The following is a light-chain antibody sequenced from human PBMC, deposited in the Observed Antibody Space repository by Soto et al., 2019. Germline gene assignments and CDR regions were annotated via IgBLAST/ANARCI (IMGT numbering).Light chain of an antibody. Sequence: DTQMTQSPSTLSASVGGRVTITCRASQSISSWLAWYQQKPGKAPKLLINKASSLESGVPSRFSGSGSGTEFALTISSLQPDDFATYYCQHFNSYPWTFGQGTKVDIK. J-gene: IGKJ1*01. CDR3: QHFNSYPWT. CDR1: QSISSW. CDR2: KAS. V-gene: IGKV1-5*03.